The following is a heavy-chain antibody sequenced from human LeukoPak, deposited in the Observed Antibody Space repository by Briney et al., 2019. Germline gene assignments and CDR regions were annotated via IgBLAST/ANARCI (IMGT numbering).Heavy chain of an antibody. J-gene: IGHJ4*02. V-gene: IGHV3-30*04. CDR2: ISFDGRND. D-gene: IGHD1-26*01. CDR1: GFTFSGYT. Sequence: PVTSLRLSCAATGFTFSGYTMHWVRQAQGQGLELVRVISFDGRNDIYGGSVKGRFTISRDNSKNTLYLQMNRLRPDDTAVYYCARDTLWEWGQGTLFTVSS. CDR3: ARDTLWE.